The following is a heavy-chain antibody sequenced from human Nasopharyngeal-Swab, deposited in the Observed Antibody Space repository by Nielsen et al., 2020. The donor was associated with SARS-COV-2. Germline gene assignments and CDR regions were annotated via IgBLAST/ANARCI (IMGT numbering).Heavy chain of an antibody. J-gene: IGHJ5*02. V-gene: IGHV4-4*02. CDR2: IYHSGST. CDR1: GGSVSSSNW. Sequence: SETLSLTCAVSGGSVSSSNWWSWVRQPPRKGLDWIGEIYHSGSTNYNPSLKSRVTISVDKSKNQFSLKLSSVTAADTAVYYCARGVPITLVGVVSSGGNQFDPWGQGTLVNVSS. D-gene: IGHD3-3*01. CDR3: ARGVPITLVGVVSSGGNQFDP.